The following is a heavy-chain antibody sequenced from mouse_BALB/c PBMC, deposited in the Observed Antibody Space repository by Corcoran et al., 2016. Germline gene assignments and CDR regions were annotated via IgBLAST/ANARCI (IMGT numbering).Heavy chain of an antibody. Sequence: EVQLQQSGPELVKPGASVKISCKASGYTFTDYNMHWVKQSHGKSLEWIGYIYPYNGGTGYNQKFKSKATLTVDNSSSTAYMELRSLTSEDSAVYYCARKVSAMYYWGQGTSVTVSS. J-gene: IGHJ4*01. CDR3: ARKVSAMYY. V-gene: IGHV1S29*02. CDR2: IYPYNGGT. CDR1: GYTFTDYN. D-gene: IGHD1-3*01.